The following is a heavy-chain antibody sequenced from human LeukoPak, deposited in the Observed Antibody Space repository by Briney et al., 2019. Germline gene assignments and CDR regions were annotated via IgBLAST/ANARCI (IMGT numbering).Heavy chain of an antibody. CDR2: IKQDGSEK. J-gene: IGHJ6*03. CDR1: GFTLSSYW. CDR3: ARERGYCSSTSCYYMDV. Sequence: GGSLRLSCAASGFTLSSYWMSWVRQAQGKGLEGLSNIKQDGSEKYYVDSVKGRFTISRVNAKDSLYLQMNSLRAEDTAVYYCARERGYCSSTSCYYMDVWGKGTTVTVSS. V-gene: IGHV3-7*01. D-gene: IGHD2-2*01.